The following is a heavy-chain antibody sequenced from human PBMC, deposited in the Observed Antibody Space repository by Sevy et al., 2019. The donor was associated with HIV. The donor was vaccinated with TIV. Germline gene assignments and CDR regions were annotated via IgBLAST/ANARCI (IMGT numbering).Heavy chain of an antibody. V-gene: IGHV1-69*13. J-gene: IGHJ4*01. CDR2: IIAVFSTT. Sequence: ASVKVSCKASGGIFRSNAISWVRQAPGQGLEWMGGIIAVFSTTNYAQKFQGRVTVSADESRSTAYMELSSLRSEDTAVYYCARDKYYYVSGSFDYWGQGTQVTVS. CDR3: ARDKYYYVSGSFDY. CDR1: GGIFRSNA. D-gene: IGHD3-10*01.